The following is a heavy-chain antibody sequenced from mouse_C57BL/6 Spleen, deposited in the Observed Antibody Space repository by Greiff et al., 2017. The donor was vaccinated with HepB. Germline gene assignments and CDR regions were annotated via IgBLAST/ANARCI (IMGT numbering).Heavy chain of an antibody. D-gene: IGHD2-10*02. Sequence: VQLQQSGAELAKPGASVKLSCKASGYTFTSYWMHWVKQRPGQGLEWIGYINPSSGYTKYNQKFKDKATLTEDKYSSTAYMKLSSLTYEDAAVFYCASQAPEVWSDYWGQGTTLTVSS. CDR1: GYTFTSYW. J-gene: IGHJ2*01. CDR3: ASQAPEVWSDY. V-gene: IGHV1-7*01. CDR2: INPSSGYT.